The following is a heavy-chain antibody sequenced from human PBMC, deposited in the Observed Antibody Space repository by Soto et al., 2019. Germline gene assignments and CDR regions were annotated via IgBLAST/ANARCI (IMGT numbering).Heavy chain of an antibody. J-gene: IGHJ4*02. CDR2: ISGSGNEA. V-gene: IGHV3-23*01. CDR1: GFTFRDYA. Sequence: GGSLRLSCAASGFTFRDYAMSWVRQAPGKGLEWVSDISGSGNEASYADSVRGRFTISRDNSRNTLILQKNSLRVEDTAVYYCGKERRGSGWSVCNFWGQGTLVTVSS. D-gene: IGHD6-19*01. CDR3: GKERRGSGWSVCNF.